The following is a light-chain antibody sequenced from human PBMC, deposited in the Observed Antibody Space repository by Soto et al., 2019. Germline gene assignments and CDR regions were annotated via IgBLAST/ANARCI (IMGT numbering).Light chain of an antibody. J-gene: IGKJ1*01. CDR1: QKVFYSYNNKNY. CDR3: SQHYTTPPCR. Sequence: TYKLPVSLGERAARNCKSSQKVFYSYNNKNYLAWYQQKPGQPPKLLIYWASTRESGVLDRFNGSGSGGDFSLHTSSLQPAEEGVHYCSQHYTTPPCRFGEGTKVDIK. CDR2: WAS. V-gene: IGKV4-1*01.